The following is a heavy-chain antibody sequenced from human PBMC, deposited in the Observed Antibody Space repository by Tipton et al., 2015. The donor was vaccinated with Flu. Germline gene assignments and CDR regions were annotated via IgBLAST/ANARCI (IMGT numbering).Heavy chain of an antibody. CDR3: AREYYYDSSAGGWFDP. CDR1: GFTFSSYG. D-gene: IGHD3-22*01. Sequence: SLRLSCAASGFTFSSYGMHWVRQAPGKGLEWVAVIWYDGSNKYYADSVKGRFTISRDNSKNTLYLQMNSLRAEDTAVYYCAREYYYDSSAGGWFDPWGKGTLVTVSS. V-gene: IGHV3-33*01. J-gene: IGHJ5*02. CDR2: IWYDGSNK.